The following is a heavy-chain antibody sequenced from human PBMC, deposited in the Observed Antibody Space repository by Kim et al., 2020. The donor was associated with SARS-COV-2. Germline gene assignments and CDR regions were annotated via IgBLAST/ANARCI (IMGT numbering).Heavy chain of an antibody. V-gene: IGHV1-69*04. CDR1: GGTFSSYA. CDR2: IIPILGIA. Sequence: SVTVSCKASGGTFSSYAISWVRQAPGQGLEWMGRIIPILGIANYAQKFQGRVTITADKSTSTAYMELSSLRSEDTAVYYCASAPYSDITMVRGVKGWFDPWGQGTLVTVSS. CDR3: ASAPYSDITMVRGVKGWFDP. J-gene: IGHJ5*02. D-gene: IGHD3-10*01.